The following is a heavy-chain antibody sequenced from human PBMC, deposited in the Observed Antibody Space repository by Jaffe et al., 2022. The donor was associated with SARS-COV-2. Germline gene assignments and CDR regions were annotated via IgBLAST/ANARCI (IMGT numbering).Heavy chain of an antibody. Sequence: EVQLLESGGGLVQPGGSLRLSCAASGFTFSSYAMSWVRQAPGKGLEWVSAISGSGGSTYYADSVKGRFTISRDNSKNTLYLQMNSLRAEDTAVYYCAKSPEYQPDYYYYYGMDVWGQGTTVTVSS. V-gene: IGHV3-23*01. D-gene: IGHD2-2*01. CDR1: GFTFSSYA. CDR2: ISGSGGST. J-gene: IGHJ6*02. CDR3: AKSPEYQPDYYYYYGMDV.